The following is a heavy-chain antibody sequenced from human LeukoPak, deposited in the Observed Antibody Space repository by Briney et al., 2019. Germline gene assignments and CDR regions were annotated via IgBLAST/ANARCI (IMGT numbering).Heavy chain of an antibody. CDR1: GYTFNNYD. Sequence: ASVKVSCKASGYTFNNYDINWVRQATGQGLEWMGWMNPNSGNTGYAQKFQGRVTMTRNTSISTAYMELSSLRSEDTAVYYCARGPHIYSYYYGSGSYRDYWGQGTLVTVSS. V-gene: IGHV1-8*02. CDR2: MNPNSGNT. D-gene: IGHD3-10*01. CDR3: ARGPHIYSYYYGSGSYRDY. J-gene: IGHJ4*02.